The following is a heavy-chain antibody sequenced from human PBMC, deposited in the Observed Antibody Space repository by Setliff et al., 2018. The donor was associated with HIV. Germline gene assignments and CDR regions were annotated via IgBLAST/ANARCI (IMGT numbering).Heavy chain of an antibody. J-gene: IGHJ6*03. CDR3: ARGWLPTDYSFYYMDV. Sequence: SVKVSCKVSGRTFRTYAISWVRQAPGQGLEWMGGIIPMLGAADYAQKFQGRVTITADKSTSTAYLELSSLRFDDTAVYFCARGWLPTDYSFYYMDVWGQGTAVTVS. V-gene: IGHV1-69*10. D-gene: IGHD6-19*01. CDR1: GRTFRTYA. CDR2: IIPMLGAA.